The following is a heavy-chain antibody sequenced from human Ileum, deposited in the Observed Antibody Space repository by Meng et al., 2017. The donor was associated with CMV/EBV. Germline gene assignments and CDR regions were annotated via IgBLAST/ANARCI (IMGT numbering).Heavy chain of an antibody. J-gene: IGHJ4*02. CDR1: GYTFTSYG. V-gene: IGHV1-8*02. Sequence: SCMSSGYTFTSYGINWVRQAAGHGLEWMGWTNPRSGNTGSAQRFQGRLTMTMNTSIGTAYMELSSLRSEDTAVYYCARNGFFFDYWGQGALVTVSS. CDR3: ARNGFFFDY. CDR2: TNPRSGNT.